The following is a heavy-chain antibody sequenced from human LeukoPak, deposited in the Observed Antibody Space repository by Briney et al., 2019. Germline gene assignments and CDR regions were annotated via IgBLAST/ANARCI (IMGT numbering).Heavy chain of an antibody. J-gene: IGHJ6*03. CDR1: GGSIRSYY. D-gene: IGHD3-9*01. CDR3: ARHNYDILTGYPNYYMDV. CDR2: IYYSGST. V-gene: IGHV4-59*08. Sequence: SETLSLTCTVSGGSIRSYYWSWVRRPPGKGLEWIGYIYYSGSTNNNPSLKSRVSISVDTSKNQFSLKLNSVTAADTAVYYCARHNYDILTGYPNYYMDVWGKGTTVTVSS.